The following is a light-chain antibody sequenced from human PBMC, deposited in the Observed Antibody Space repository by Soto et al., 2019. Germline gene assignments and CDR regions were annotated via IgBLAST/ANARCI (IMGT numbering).Light chain of an antibody. CDR3: QQSYSEPSAAWT. V-gene: IGKV1-39*01. CDR1: QSISSY. Sequence: DIQMTQSPSSLSASVGDRVTITCRASQSISSYLNWYQQKPGKAPKLLIYAASSLQSGVTSRFSGSGSGTDFTLTISSLQPEDFATYYCQQSYSEPSAAWTFGQGTKVEIK. CDR2: AAS. J-gene: IGKJ1*01.